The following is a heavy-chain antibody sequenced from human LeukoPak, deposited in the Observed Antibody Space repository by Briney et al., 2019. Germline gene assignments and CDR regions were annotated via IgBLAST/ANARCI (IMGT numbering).Heavy chain of an antibody. CDR1: GFTFSSYS. D-gene: IGHD5-18*01. V-gene: IGHV3-21*01. J-gene: IGHJ4*02. CDR2: ISSSSSYI. CDR3: ARWGSAAMVPLDY. Sequence: GGSLRLSCAASGFTFSSYSMNWVRQAPGKGLEWVSSISSSSSYIYYADSVKGRFTISRDNAKNSLYLQMNSLRAEDTAVYYCARWGSAAMVPLDYWGQGTLVTVSS.